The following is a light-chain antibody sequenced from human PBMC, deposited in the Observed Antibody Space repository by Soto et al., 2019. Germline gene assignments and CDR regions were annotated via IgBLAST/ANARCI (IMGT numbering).Light chain of an antibody. Sequence: PGETAPLSCPGSQSVPRSYLAWYQQKPGQAPRLLIYAASRRATGIPDRFSGGGSGTDFTLTISRLEPEDIAVFYCQQYAESPITFGQGTRLEI. J-gene: IGKJ5*01. CDR1: QSVPRSY. V-gene: IGKV3-20*01. CDR2: AAS. CDR3: QQYAESPIT.